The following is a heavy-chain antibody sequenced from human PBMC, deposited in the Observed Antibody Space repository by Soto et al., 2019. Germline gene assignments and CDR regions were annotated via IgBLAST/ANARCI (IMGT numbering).Heavy chain of an antibody. CDR3: ARAPTVVAATPPWFDP. CDR1: GGSISSGDYY. J-gene: IGHJ5*02. D-gene: IGHD2-15*01. V-gene: IGHV4-30-4*01. CDR2: IYYSGST. Sequence: SETLSLTCTVSGGSISSGDYYWSWIRQPPGKGLEWIGYIYYSGSTYYNPSLKSRVTISVDTSKNQFSLKLSSVTAADTAVYYCARAPTVVAATPPWFDPWGQGTLVTVSS.